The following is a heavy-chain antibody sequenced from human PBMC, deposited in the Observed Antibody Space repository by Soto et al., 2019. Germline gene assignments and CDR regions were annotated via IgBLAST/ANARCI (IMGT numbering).Heavy chain of an antibody. CDR3: ARRWGYSSSWYPCWYFDL. V-gene: IGHV4-34*01. Sequence: QVQLQQWGAGLLKPSETLSLTCAVYGGSFSGYYWSWIRQPPGKGLEWIGEINHSGSTNYNPSLKIRVTISVDTSKNQFSLKLSSVTAADTAVYYCARRWGYSSSWYPCWYFDLWGRGTLVTVSS. J-gene: IGHJ2*01. CDR1: GGSFSGYY. D-gene: IGHD6-13*01. CDR2: INHSGST.